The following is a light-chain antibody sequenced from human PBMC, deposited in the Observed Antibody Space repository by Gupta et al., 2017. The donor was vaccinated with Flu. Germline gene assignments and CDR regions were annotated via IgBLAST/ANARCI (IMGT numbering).Light chain of an antibody. CDR3: QQSSSTPET. J-gene: IGKJ3*01. Sequence: AGQSISSKLNWYQQKPGKAPTLLIYATSSLHSGVPSRFSGSGSETDFTLAISSLQPEDFATYYCQQSSSTPETFGPGTKVGIK. CDR1: QSISSK. V-gene: IGKV1-39*01. CDR2: ATS.